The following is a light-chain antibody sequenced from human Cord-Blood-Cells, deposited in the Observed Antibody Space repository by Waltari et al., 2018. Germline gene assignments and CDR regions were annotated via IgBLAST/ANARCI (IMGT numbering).Light chain of an antibody. Sequence: EIVMTQSPATLSVSPGESATLSCRASQSVSSNIAWYQQKPGQAPRLLIYGASTRATGIPARFSGSGSGTEFTLTVSSLQSEAFAVNYCQQYNNWPQPCGQGTEVESK. CDR2: GAS. V-gene: IGKV3-15*01. CDR1: QSVSSN. J-gene: IGKJ1*01. CDR3: QQYNNWPQP.